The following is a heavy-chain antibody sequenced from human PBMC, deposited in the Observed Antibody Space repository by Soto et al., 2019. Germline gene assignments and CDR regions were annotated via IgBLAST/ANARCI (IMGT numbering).Heavy chain of an antibody. CDR2: IRNKANRYST. J-gene: IGHJ4*02. V-gene: IGHV3-72*01. CDR1: GFTFSDYY. CDR3: ARVALSVDPRNYSDY. D-gene: IGHD3-9*01. Sequence: EVQLVESGGGLVQPGGSLRLSCAASGFTFSDYYMDWVRLAPGKGLEWVGRIRNKANRYSTEYAASGKGRFTISRDDSKNSLYLQIHSLKTEDPALYYCARVALSVDPRNYSDYWGQGTLVTVSS.